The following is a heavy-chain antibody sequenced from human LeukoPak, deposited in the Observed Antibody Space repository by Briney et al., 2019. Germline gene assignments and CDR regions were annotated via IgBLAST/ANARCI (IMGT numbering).Heavy chain of an antibody. V-gene: IGHV4-38-2*01. CDR1: VYSISSGYY. CDR3: ARVNGDYPYYFDY. D-gene: IGHD4-17*01. CDR2: VYHSGRT. J-gene: IGHJ4*02. Sequence: SETLSLTCAVSVYSISSGYYWGWIRQPPGKGLEWIGSVYHSGRTYYNLSLKSRVTISVDTSKNQFSLKLSSVTAADTAVYYCARVNGDYPYYFDYWGQGTLVTVPS.